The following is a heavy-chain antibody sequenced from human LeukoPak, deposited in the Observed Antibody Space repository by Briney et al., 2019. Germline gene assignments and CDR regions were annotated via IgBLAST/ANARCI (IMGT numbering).Heavy chain of an antibody. CDR1: GVAISGHY. Sequence: SETLSLTCTVSGVAISGHYWSWIRQPPGKGPEWLGFIISTGTANYNPSLKGRVTLSIDTPKDQFSLRLRSVTAADTAVYYCARVTVETATKRYFDYWGQGAQVTVSS. V-gene: IGHV4-59*11. J-gene: IGHJ4*02. CDR2: IISTGTA. D-gene: IGHD2-21*02. CDR3: ARVTVETATKRYFDY.